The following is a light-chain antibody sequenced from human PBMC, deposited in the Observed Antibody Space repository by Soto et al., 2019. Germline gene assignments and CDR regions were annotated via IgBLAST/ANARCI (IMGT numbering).Light chain of an antibody. CDR2: TAS. CDR3: QQYNSYSWT. Sequence: DIQMTQSPSTLFASVGDRVTITCRASQSISSWLAWYQQKPGKAPKLLIYTASTLESGVPSRFSGSGSGTEFTLTISSLQPDDFATYYCQQYNSYSWTFGQGTKVEIK. CDR1: QSISSW. J-gene: IGKJ1*01. V-gene: IGKV1-5*03.